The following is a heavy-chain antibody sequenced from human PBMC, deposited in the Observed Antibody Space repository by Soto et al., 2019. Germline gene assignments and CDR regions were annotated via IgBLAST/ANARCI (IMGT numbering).Heavy chain of an antibody. J-gene: IGHJ6*03. V-gene: IGHV3-23*01. D-gene: IGHD3-10*01. CDR2: ISVSGGST. CDR3: AKPGGSASYYYFDV. Sequence: GGSLRLSCAASGFTFSSYAMTWVRQAPGKGLEWVSGISVSGGSTDYADSVKGRFTISRDNSKNTLYLQMNSLRAEDTAVYYCAKPGGSASYYYFDVWGKGTSVTVSS. CDR1: GFTFSSYA.